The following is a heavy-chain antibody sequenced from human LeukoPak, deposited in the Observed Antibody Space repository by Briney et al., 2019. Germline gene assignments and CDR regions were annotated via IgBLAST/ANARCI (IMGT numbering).Heavy chain of an antibody. CDR3: TRGSGFQGGY. J-gene: IGHJ4*02. CDR1: GFTFSIYN. CDR2: ISSSGNI. V-gene: IGHV3-21*03. Sequence: GGSLRLSCAASGFTFSIYNMNWVRQAPGKGLEWVSSISSSGNIHYADSVKGRFTISRDNAKNSLYLQMNSLKTEDTAVYYCTRGSGFQGGYWGQGTLVTVSS. D-gene: IGHD6-19*01.